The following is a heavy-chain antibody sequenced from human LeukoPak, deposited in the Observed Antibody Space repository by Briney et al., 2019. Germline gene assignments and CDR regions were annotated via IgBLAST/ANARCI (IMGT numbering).Heavy chain of an antibody. V-gene: IGHV4-59*12. CDR2: IYYSGST. CDR3: AGIVIAVAGRLDY. CDR1: GGSISSYY. Sequence: SETLSLTCTVPGGSISSYYWSWIRQPPGKGLEWIGYIYYSGSTNYNPSLKSRVTISVDKSKNQFSLKLSSVTAADTAVYYCAGIVIAVAGRLDYWGQGTPVTVSS. D-gene: IGHD6-19*01. J-gene: IGHJ4*02.